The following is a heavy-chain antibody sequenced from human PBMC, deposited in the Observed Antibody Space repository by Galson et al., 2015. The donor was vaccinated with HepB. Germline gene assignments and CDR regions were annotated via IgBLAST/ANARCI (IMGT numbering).Heavy chain of an antibody. J-gene: IGHJ3*02. CDR2: VHISGNA. V-gene: IGHV4-4*07. CDR3: ARGLKLLTSGNLDAFEI. CDR1: GGSLSTYY. D-gene: IGHD1-26*01. Sequence: SETLSLTCTVSGGSLSTYYWNWIRQPAGTGLEWIGRVHISGNANYNPSLKSRITMSVDTSKTQVSLKMTSVTAADTAVYFCARGLKLLTSGNLDAFEIWGQGTLVTISS.